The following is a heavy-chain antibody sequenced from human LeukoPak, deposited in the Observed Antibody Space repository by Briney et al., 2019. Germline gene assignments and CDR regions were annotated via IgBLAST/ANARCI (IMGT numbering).Heavy chain of an antibody. D-gene: IGHD3-22*01. CDR3: ARGYYDSSGYSNPFGI. V-gene: IGHV4-59*01. Sequence: SETLSLTCTVSGGSITSSYRSWIRQPPGKGPEWIAYIYYTGTPNYNPSLKSRVSTSIDRSKNQFSLNLRSVTAADTAVYYCARGYYDSSGYSNPFGIWGQGTMVTISS. J-gene: IGHJ3*02. CDR2: IYYTGTP. CDR1: GGSITSSY.